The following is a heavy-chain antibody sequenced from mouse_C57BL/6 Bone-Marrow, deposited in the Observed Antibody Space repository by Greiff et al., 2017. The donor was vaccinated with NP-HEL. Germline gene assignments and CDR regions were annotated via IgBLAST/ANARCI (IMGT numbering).Heavy chain of an antibody. CDR2: INPGSGGT. CDR1: GYAFTNYL. CDR3: ARSTRANYYGSSY. V-gene: IGHV1-54*01. D-gene: IGHD1-1*01. Sequence: VQLQQSGAELVRPGTSVKVSCKASGYAFTNYLIEWVKQRPGQGLEWIGVINPGSGGTNYNEKFKGKATLTAAKSSSTAYMQLRSLTSEDSAVYFCARSTRANYYGSSYWGQGTSVTVSS. J-gene: IGHJ4*01.